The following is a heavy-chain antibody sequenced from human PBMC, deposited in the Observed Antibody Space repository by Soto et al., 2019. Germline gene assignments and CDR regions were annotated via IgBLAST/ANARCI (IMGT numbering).Heavy chain of an antibody. D-gene: IGHD4-17*01. CDR3: ARGATVGSDFDY. J-gene: IGHJ4*02. Sequence: QVQLQESGPGLVKPSQTLSLTCTVSGGSISSGDYYWSWIRQPPGKGLEWIGYIYYSGSTYYNPSLKSRVTIPGDTSKNHFSLKLSSVTAADTAVYYCARGATVGSDFDYWGQGTLVTVSS. CDR2: IYYSGST. V-gene: IGHV4-30-4*01. CDR1: GGSISSGDYY.